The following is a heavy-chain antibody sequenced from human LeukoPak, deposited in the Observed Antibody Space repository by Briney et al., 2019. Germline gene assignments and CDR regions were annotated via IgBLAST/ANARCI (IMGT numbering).Heavy chain of an antibody. CDR3: AHLVWEYVGGLDV. J-gene: IGHJ6*02. D-gene: IGHD3/OR15-3a*01. V-gene: IGHV3-23*05. Sequence: GGSLRLSCAASGFIFRSYGMNWVRQAPGKGLEWVSGIYTNGRDTRYADSVKGRFTISRDNSKDTLYLQMHSLRVEDTAVYYCAHLVWEYVGGLDVWGQGTTVTVSS. CDR2: IYTNGRDT. CDR1: GFIFRSYG.